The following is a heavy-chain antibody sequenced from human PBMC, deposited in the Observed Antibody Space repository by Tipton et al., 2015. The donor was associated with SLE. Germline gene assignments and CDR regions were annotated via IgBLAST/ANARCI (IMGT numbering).Heavy chain of an antibody. V-gene: IGHV3-23*02. J-gene: IGHJ4*02. CDR1: GFIFSNYA. CDR3: AKDQARRGIVGIISHSFDY. D-gene: IGHD1-26*01. Sequence: SLRLSCAASGFIFSNYAMSWVRQAPGERLKWVSGISASGTSTYYGDSADSVKGRFSISRDNSKNTLYLQMNSLRGEDTAVYYCAKDQARRGIVGIISHSFDYWGQGTLVTVSS. CDR2: ISASGTST.